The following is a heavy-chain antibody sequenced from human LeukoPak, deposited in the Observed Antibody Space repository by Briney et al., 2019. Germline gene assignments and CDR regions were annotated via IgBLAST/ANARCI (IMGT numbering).Heavy chain of an antibody. CDR2: ISYDGSNK. Sequence: GGSLRLSCAASGFTFSSYAMHWVRQAPGKGLEWVAVISYDGSNKYYADSVKGRFTISRDNSKNTLYLQMNSLRAEDTAVYYCARGTSELPFSHIVVVTASHDYWGPGTLVTVSS. D-gene: IGHD2-21*02. CDR1: GFTFSSYA. V-gene: IGHV3-30*04. J-gene: IGHJ4*02. CDR3: ARGTSELPFSHIVVVTASHDY.